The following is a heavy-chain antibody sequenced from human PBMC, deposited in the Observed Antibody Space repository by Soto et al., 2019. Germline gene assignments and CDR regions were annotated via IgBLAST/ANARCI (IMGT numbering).Heavy chain of an antibody. CDR3: ASFERVGASYYYYGMDV. J-gene: IGHJ6*02. Sequence: PGGSLRLSCAASGFTFSSYAMHWVRQAPGKGLEWVAVISYDGSNKYYADSVKGRFTISRDNSKNTLYLQMNSLRAEDTAVYYCASFERVGASYYYYGMDVWGQGTTVTVSS. D-gene: IGHD1-26*01. CDR2: ISYDGSNK. CDR1: GFTFSSYA. V-gene: IGHV3-30-3*01.